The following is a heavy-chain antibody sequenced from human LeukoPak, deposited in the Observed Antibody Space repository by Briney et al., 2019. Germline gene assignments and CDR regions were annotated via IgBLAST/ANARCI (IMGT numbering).Heavy chain of an antibody. Sequence: GGSLRLSCAASGFTFSSYAMSWVRQAPGKGLEWVSAISGSGTSTYYADSVKGRFTISRDNSKNTLYLQMNSLRAEDTAVYYCAKAQEFRYGSGPYYYYGMDVWGQGTTVTVPS. J-gene: IGHJ6*02. D-gene: IGHD3-10*01. CDR3: AKAQEFRYGSGPYYYYGMDV. V-gene: IGHV3-23*01. CDR1: GFTFSSYA. CDR2: ISGSGTST.